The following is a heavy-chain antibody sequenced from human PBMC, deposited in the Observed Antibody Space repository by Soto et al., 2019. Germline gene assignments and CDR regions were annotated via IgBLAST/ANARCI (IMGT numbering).Heavy chain of an antibody. Sequence: QVQLQESGPGLVKPSETLSLTCTVSGGSISSYYWSWIRQPPGKGLEWIGYIYYNGSTNYNPSLKSRVTISVDTSKNQFSLKLSSVTAADTAVYYCAREVVRSNYYYYYMDVWGKGTTVTVSS. CDR1: GGSISSYY. D-gene: IGHD2-15*01. V-gene: IGHV4-59*01. CDR2: IYYNGST. CDR3: AREVVRSNYYYYYMDV. J-gene: IGHJ6*03.